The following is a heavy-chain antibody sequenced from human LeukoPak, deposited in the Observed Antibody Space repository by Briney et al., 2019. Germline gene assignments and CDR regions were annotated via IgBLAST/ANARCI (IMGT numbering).Heavy chain of an antibody. J-gene: IGHJ5*02. CDR2: IYYSGST. CDR3: ARHSNYGSGSYYRYWFDP. Sequence: PSETLSLTCTVSGGSISIYYWSWIRQPPGKGLEWIGYIYYSGSTNYNPSLKSRVTISVDTSKNQFSLKLSSVTAADTAVYYCARHSNYGSGSYYRYWFDPWGQGTLVTVSS. CDR1: GGSISIYY. V-gene: IGHV4-59*08. D-gene: IGHD3-10*01.